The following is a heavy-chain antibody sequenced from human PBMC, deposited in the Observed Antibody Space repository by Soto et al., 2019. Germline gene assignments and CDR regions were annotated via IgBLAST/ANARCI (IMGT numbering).Heavy chain of an antibody. V-gene: IGHV4-59*01. CDR3: ARRVAVPGAHIDY. Sequence: XETLYLPFTVSGGPMSGSCGSWIRQSPGKGLEWLVYFYYTVSTNYHPSLRSRISISVDTSKNEFSMRLSSVTAADTAVYFCARRVAVPGAHIDYWGQGTQVTVSS. D-gene: IGHD6-19*01. J-gene: IGHJ4*02. CDR1: GGPMSGSC. CDR2: FYYTVST.